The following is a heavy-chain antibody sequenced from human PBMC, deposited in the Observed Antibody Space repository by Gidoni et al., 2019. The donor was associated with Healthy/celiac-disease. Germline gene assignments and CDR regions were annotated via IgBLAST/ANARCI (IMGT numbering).Heavy chain of an antibody. J-gene: IGHJ4*02. CDR1: GCSISSSSYY. CDR2: IYYSGST. Sequence: QLQLQESGPGLVKPSETLSLTCTVSGCSISSSSYYWGWIRQPPGKGLEWIGSIYYSGSTYYNPSLKSRVTISGDTSKNQFSLKLSSVTAADTAVYYCARHRLYSGYDDFDYWGQGTLVTVSS. D-gene: IGHD5-12*01. CDR3: ARHRLYSGYDDFDY. V-gene: IGHV4-39*01.